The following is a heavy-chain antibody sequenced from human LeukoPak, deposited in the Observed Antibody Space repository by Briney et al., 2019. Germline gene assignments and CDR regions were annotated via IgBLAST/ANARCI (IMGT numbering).Heavy chain of an antibody. Sequence: SETLSLTCTVSGGSISSSSYYWGWIRQPPGKGLEWIGSIYYSGSTWSSLKSRVTISIDTSKNKFSLKLSPVTAADTAVYYCARAGYSYGYVDYWGQGTLVTVSS. CDR1: GGSISSSSYY. CDR3: ARAGYSYGYVDY. V-gene: IGHV4-39*07. CDR2: IYYSGST. J-gene: IGHJ4*02. D-gene: IGHD5-18*01.